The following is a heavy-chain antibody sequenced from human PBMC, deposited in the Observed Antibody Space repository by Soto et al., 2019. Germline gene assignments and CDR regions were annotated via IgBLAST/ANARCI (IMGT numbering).Heavy chain of an antibody. J-gene: IGHJ4*02. V-gene: IGHV1-69*02. CDR1: GGTFSSYT. Sequence: QVQLVQSGAEVKKPWSSVKVSCKASGGTFSSYTITWVRQAPGQGLEWMGRIIPILGIANYAQKFQGRVTITADKSTSTASMELSSLRSEDTAVYYCARAKCAGAVAEGWGEGSLVTVSS. CDR3: ARAKCAGAVAEG. D-gene: IGHD3-16*01. CDR2: IIPILGIA.